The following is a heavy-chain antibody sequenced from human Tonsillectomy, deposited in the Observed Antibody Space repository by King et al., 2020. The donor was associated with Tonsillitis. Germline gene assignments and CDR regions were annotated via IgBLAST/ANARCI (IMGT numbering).Heavy chain of an antibody. CDR3: ARGYYYDSSGYGY. Sequence: QLVQSGGGLVKPGGSLRLSCAASGFTFSSYTMNWVRQAPGKGREWVSSISSSSSYIYYADSVKGLFTISRDNAKNSLYLQMNSLRAEDTAVYYCARGYYYDSSGYGYWGQGTLVTVSS. J-gene: IGHJ4*02. V-gene: IGHV3-21*01. CDR2: ISSSSSYI. D-gene: IGHD3-22*01. CDR1: GFTFSSYT.